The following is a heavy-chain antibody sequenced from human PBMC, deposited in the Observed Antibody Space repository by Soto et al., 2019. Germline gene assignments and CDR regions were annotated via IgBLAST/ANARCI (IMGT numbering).Heavy chain of an antibody. D-gene: IGHD4-17*01. J-gene: IGHJ2*01. V-gene: IGHV1-18*01. CDR3: ARDQGGDYIWAFDL. Sequence: VKVSCKTSGYTFTTYGISWVRQAPGQGLEWMGWISAYNGNTNYAQKLQGRVTMTTDTSTSTAYMELRSLRSDDTAVYYCARDQGGDYIWAFDLWGRGTLVTVSS. CDR2: ISAYNGNT. CDR1: GYTFTTYG.